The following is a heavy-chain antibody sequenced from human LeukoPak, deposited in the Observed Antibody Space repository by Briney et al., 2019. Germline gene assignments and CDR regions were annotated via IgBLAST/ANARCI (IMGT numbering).Heavy chain of an antibody. V-gene: IGHV3-15*01. CDR3: TTGNVVVPAAISV. D-gene: IGHD2-2*01. CDR1: GFTFSNAW. CDR2: IKSKTDGGTT. Sequence: GGSLRLSCAASGFTFSNAWMSWVRQAPGKGLEWVGRIKSKTDGGTTDYAAPVKGRFTISRDDSKNTLYLQMNSLKTEDTAVYYCTTGNVVVPAAISVWGQGTLVTVSS. J-gene: IGHJ4*02.